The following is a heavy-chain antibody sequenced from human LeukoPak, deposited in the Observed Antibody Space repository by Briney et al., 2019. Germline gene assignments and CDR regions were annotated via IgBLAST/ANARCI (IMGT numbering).Heavy chain of an antibody. D-gene: IGHD2-2*01. J-gene: IGHJ6*02. CDR2: IYSDGRT. CDR3: ARPKHSSTSWLHYGMDV. CDR1: GFSVSDNY. V-gene: IGHV3-66*04. Sequence: GGSLRLSCAVSGFSVSDNYMTWVRQAPGKGLEWVSLIYSDGRTYYADSVRGRFTISRDNSKNTLCLQMNSLRAEDTAVYYCARPKHSSTSWLHYGMDVWGQGTTVTVSS.